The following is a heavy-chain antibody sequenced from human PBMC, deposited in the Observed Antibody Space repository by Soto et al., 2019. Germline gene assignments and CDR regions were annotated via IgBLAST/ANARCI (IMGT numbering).Heavy chain of an antibody. CDR1: GYTFTSYG. J-gene: IGHJ6*03. CDR2: ISAYNGNT. V-gene: IGHV1-18*01. CDR3: ARDLNSDYDILTGRPLYYYYMDV. D-gene: IGHD3-9*01. Sequence: ASVKVSCKASGYTFTSYGISWVRQAPGRGLEWMGWISAYNGNTNYAQKLQGRVTMTTDTSTSTAYMELRSLRSDDTAVYYCARDLNSDYDILTGRPLYYYYMDVWGKGTTVTVSS.